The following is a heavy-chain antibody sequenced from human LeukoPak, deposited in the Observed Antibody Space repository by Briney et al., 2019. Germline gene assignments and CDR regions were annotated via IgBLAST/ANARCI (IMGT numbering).Heavy chain of an antibody. CDR1: GDSISSYY. J-gene: IGHJ1*01. Sequence: PSETLSLTCTVSGDSISSYYWSWMRQPPGKGLEWIGYIYYSGSTNYNPSLKSRVTMSVDTSKNQFSLNLSSVTAADTAVYYCAGRGHRYSRDWGQGILVTVSS. V-gene: IGHV4-59*01. D-gene: IGHD2-15*01. CDR3: AGRGHRYSRD. CDR2: IYYSGST.